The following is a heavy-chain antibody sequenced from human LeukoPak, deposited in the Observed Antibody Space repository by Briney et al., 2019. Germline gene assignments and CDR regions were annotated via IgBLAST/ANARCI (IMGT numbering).Heavy chain of an antibody. Sequence: SETLSLTCAVYGGSFSGYYWSWIRQPPGKGLEWIGEINHSGSTNYNPSLKSRVTISADTAKGQFSLKLTDCARHGTEAVSTNAGIDSWGQGTLVTVSS. V-gene: IGHV4-34*01. CDR1: GGSFSGYY. D-gene: IGHD5/OR15-5a*01. CDR3: NAGIDS. CDR2: INHSGST. J-gene: IGHJ5*01.